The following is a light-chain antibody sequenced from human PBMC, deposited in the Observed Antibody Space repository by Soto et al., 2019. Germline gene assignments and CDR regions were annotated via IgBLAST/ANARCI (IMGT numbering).Light chain of an antibody. CDR3: SSYTRSSTGV. J-gene: IGLJ1*01. CDR1: SSDVGGYNY. CDR2: DVS. V-gene: IGLV2-14*01. Sequence: QSVLTQAASVSGSSGQSITISCTGTSSDVGGYNYVSWYQQHPGKAPKLMIYDVSNRPSGVSNRFSGSKSGNTASLTISGLQAEDEADYSCSSYTRSSTGVFGTGTKVPVL.